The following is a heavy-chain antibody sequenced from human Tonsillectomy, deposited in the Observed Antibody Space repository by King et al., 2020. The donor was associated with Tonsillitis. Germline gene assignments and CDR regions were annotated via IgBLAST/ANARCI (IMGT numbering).Heavy chain of an antibody. CDR3: ARAFSVTRLD. CDR1: GGSFSGYY. CDR2: INHGGIT. D-gene: IGHD4-17*01. Sequence: VQLQQWGAGLLKPSETLSLTCAVYGGSFSGYYWSWIRQPTGKGLVWIGEINHGGITNYNPSLNMRVTLSVDTSKSQFSLKLNSVTAADTAVYYCARAFSVTRLDWGRGTLVTVSS. V-gene: IGHV4-34*01. J-gene: IGHJ4*02.